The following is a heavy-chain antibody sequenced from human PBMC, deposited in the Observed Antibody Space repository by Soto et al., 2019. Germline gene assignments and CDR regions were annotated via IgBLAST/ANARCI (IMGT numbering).Heavy chain of an antibody. V-gene: IGHV1-3*01. CDR2: INAGNGNT. CDR1: GYTFTSYA. J-gene: IGHJ6*03. D-gene: IGHD1-7*01. Sequence: ASVKVSCKASGYTFTSYAMHWVRQAPGQRLEWMGWINAGNGNTKYSQKFQGRVTITRDTSASTAYMELSSLRSEDTAVYYCARDHRTLELRASYYYMDVWGKGTTVTVSS. CDR3: ARDHRTLELRASYYYMDV.